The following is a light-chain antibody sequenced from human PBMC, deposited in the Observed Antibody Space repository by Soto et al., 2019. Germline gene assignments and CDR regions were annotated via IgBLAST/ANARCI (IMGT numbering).Light chain of an antibody. CDR2: GAS. J-gene: IGKJ3*01. CDR3: QQYNYWPPRIT. CDR1: QSVSSN. V-gene: IGKV3-15*01. Sequence: EIVMTQSPATLPVSPGEIATPSCRASQSVSSNSAWYQQKPGQAPSLLIYGASTRATGIPARFSGSGSGPEVTLTISSLQCEDFAVYCCQQYNYWPPRITFGPGNKVDFK.